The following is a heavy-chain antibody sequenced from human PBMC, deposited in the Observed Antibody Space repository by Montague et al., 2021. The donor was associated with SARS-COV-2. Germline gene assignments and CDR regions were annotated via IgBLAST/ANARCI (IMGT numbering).Heavy chain of an antibody. Sequence: SETLSLTCTVSGDSTSCPNCYWGWIRQAPGEGLDWIGTIYNSGTTYYNPSLKIRLTISIYTSKTQFSLKLTSVTAADTAVYYCARHRNYGDHSLDNWFHPWGQGTLVTVSS. CDR2: IYNSGTT. D-gene: IGHD4-17*01. V-gene: IGHV4-39*01. CDR1: GDSTSCPNCY. CDR3: ARHRNYGDHSLDNWFHP. J-gene: IGHJ5*02.